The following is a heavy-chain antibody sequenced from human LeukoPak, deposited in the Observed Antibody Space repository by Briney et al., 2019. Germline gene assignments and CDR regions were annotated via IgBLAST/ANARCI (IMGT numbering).Heavy chain of an antibody. CDR3: AKVKALDAVACYFDY. D-gene: IGHD2-8*01. J-gene: IGHJ4*02. Sequence: AGGSLRLSCAASGFVFSTYAMGWVRQGPGKGLEWVSAISSSGDTTYYADSVKGQFTISRDNSKNTLDLQMSSLRAEDTAMYHCAKVKALDAVACYFDYWGQGTLVTVSS. CDR2: ISSSGDTT. V-gene: IGHV3-23*01. CDR1: GFVFSTYA.